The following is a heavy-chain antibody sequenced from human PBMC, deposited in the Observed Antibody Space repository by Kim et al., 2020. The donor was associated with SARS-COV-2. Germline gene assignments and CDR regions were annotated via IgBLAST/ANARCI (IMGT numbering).Heavy chain of an antibody. D-gene: IGHD6-6*01. CDR3: ARGAARMGWFDP. Sequence: YNPSLRSRGTIAVDTSKNQFSLKLSSVTAADTAVYYCARGAARMGWFDPWGQGTLVTVSS. J-gene: IGHJ5*02. V-gene: IGHV4-34*01.